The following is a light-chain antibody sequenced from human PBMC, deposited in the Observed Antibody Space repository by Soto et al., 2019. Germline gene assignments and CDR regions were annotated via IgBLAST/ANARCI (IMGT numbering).Light chain of an antibody. Sequence: DIQMTQSPSTLSASVGDRVTITCRASQSISDWLAWYQQKPGKAPKLLIYKASSLESGVPSRFSGSGSGTEFTLTISSLQPDDFATYYCQQYNNLWTFGQGTRWIS. CDR1: QSISDW. CDR3: QQYNNLWT. J-gene: IGKJ1*01. V-gene: IGKV1-5*03. CDR2: KAS.